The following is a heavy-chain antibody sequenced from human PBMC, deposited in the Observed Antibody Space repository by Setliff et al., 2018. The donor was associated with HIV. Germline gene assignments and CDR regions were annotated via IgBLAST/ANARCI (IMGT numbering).Heavy chain of an antibody. J-gene: IGHJ4*02. CDR1: GVTFFSTYS. Sequence: PGGSLRLSCAGSGVTFFSTYSMNWVRQAPGKGLECVAYIISGSSTVYYADSVKGRFTVSRDNSKNSVYLEMNSLRAEDTAVYYCAGDASPDSESGGYSAGGYWGPGTLVTVSS. CDR3: AGDASPDSESGGYSAGGY. V-gene: IGHV3-48*01. D-gene: IGHD3-22*01. CDR2: IISGSSTV.